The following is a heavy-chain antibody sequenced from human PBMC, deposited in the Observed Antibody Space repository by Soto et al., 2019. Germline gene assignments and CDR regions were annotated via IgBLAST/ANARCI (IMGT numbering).Heavy chain of an antibody. V-gene: IGHV3-74*01. CDR1: GFTFSGYW. Sequence: GGSLRLSCAGSGFTFSGYWMHWVRQAPGKGPVWVSRLNPNGTFTTNADSVKGRFTISRDDSKSIAYLQMNSLKTEDTAVYYCTRSQWELPTPQTFDYWGQGTLVTVSS. J-gene: IGHJ4*02. CDR2: LNPNGTFT. CDR3: TRSQWELPTPQTFDY. D-gene: IGHD1-26*01.